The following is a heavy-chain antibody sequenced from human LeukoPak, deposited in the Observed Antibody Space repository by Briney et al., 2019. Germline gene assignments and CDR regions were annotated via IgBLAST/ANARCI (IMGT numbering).Heavy chain of an antibody. V-gene: IGHV3-30*02. CDR2: IRFDGTNK. J-gene: IGHJ4*02. D-gene: IGHD3-16*01. CDR3: AKEGGANYFDY. Sequence: GGSLRPSCAASGFTFSDYAMVWVRHTPGKGLEWMAFIRFDGTNKYYADSVKDRFTISRDNSKNTLYLQMNSLRAEDTAVYYCAKEGGANYFDYWGQGTLVTVSS. CDR1: GFTFSDYA.